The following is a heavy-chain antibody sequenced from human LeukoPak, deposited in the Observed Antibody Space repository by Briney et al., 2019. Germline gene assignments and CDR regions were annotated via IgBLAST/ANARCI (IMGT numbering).Heavy chain of an antibody. CDR3: ARQRHTYGDFED. J-gene: IGHJ4*02. Sequence: SETLSLTCIVSGGSISSYYWSWIRQPPGKGLEWIGYVYYSGTTKYNPSLKSRISISQDTSKNQFSLKLNSVTAADTAVYYCARQRHTYGDFEDWGQGILVTVSS. CDR2: VYYSGTT. D-gene: IGHD3-10*01. CDR1: GGSISSYY. V-gene: IGHV4-59*08.